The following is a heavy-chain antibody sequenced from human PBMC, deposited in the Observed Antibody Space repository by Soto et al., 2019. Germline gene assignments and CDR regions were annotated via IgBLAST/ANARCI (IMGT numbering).Heavy chain of an antibody. CDR2: ISPYNGDT. D-gene: IGHD2-8*01. J-gene: IGHJ6*03. CDR3: ARALSMAQYYYFMDV. V-gene: IGHV1-18*01. CDR1: GYTFTTYG. Sequence: QVQLVQSGPEVKKPGASVKVSCKTSGYTFTTYGISWVRQAPGQGLEWMGWISPYNGDTHYSQKFQSRVTMTTDTSTTTAFMELRTLRSDDRAIYFCARALSMAQYYYFMDVWGKGTTVAVSS.